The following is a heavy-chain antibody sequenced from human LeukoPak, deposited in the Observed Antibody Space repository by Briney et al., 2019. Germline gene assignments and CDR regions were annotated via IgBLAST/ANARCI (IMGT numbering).Heavy chain of an antibody. CDR1: GGSISSSSYY. Sequence: SETLSLTCSVSGGSISSSSYYWGWIRQPPGKGLEWIGSIYYSGSTYYNPSLKSRVTMSVDTSKNQFSLKLSSVTAADTAVYYCARGRAYGSGSYYLDYWGQGTLVTVSS. D-gene: IGHD3-10*01. V-gene: IGHV4-39*07. CDR3: ARGRAYGSGSYYLDY. J-gene: IGHJ4*02. CDR2: IYYSGST.